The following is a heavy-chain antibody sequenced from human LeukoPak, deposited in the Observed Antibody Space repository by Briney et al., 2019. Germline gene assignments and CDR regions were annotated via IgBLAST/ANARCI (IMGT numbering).Heavy chain of an antibody. CDR1: GFTFSSYA. V-gene: IGHV3-23*01. CDR3: AKDPMLITMVRGVIINDAFDI. Sequence: GGSLRLSCAASGFTFSSYAMSWVRQAPGKGLEWVSAISGSGCRTYYADSVEGRFTICRDNSKKTLYLQMNSLRAENTAVYYCAKDPMLITMVRGVIINDAFDIWGQGTMVTVSS. CDR2: ISGSGCRT. J-gene: IGHJ3*02. D-gene: IGHD3-10*01.